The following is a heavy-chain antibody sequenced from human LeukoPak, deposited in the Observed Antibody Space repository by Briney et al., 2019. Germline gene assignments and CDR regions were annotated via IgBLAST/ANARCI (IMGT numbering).Heavy chain of an antibody. CDR1: GFTVSSNY. V-gene: IGHV3-66*02. D-gene: IGHD3-3*01. Sequence: GGSLRLSCAASGFTVSSNYMSLVRQAPGKGLEWVSVIYSGGSTYYADSVKGRFTISRDNSKNTLYLQMNSLRAEDTAVYYCARLEWLLYFYFDYWGQGTLVTVSS. J-gene: IGHJ4*02. CDR3: ARLEWLLYFYFDY. CDR2: IYSGGST.